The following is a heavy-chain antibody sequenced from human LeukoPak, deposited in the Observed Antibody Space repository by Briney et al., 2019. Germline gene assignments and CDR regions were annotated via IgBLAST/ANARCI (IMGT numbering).Heavy chain of an antibody. V-gene: IGHV3-48*04. Sequence: PGGSLRLSCAASGFTFSTYNMNWVRQAPGKGLEWVSYISGSSGAIYYADSVKGRFTISRDNAKNSLYLQMNSLRAEDTAVYYCARVLRATLGGMDVWGQGTTVTVSS. CDR1: GFTFSTYN. D-gene: IGHD3-10*01. CDR3: ARVLRATLGGMDV. CDR2: ISGSSGAI. J-gene: IGHJ6*02.